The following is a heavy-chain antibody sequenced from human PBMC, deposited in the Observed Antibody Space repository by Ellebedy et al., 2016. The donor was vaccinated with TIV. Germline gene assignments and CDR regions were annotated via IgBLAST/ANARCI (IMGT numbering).Heavy chain of an antibody. CDR1: GFTFSSYA. D-gene: IGHD1-14*01. Sequence: PGGSLRLSCSASGFTFSSYAMHWVRQAPGKGLEYVSAIRSNGGGTYYADSVKCRFTISRDNAKNTLYLQMNSLRAEDTAVYYCARGERYMAIDYWGQGTLVAVSS. CDR2: IRSNGGGT. V-gene: IGHV3-64*04. J-gene: IGHJ4*02. CDR3: ARGERYMAIDY.